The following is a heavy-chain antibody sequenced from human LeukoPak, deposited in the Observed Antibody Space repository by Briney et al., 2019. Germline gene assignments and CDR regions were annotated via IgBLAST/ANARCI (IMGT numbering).Heavy chain of an antibody. V-gene: IGHV4-59*01. CDR2: IYYSGST. CDR1: GGSISSYY. CDR3: ARVVRHYDSSGYYCDY. J-gene: IGHJ4*02. D-gene: IGHD3-22*01. Sequence: SETLSLTCTGSGGSISSYYWSWIRQPPGKGLEWIWYIYYSGSTNYNPSLKSRVTISVDTSKNQFSLKLSSVTAADTAVYYCARVVRHYDSSGYYCDYWRQGTLVTVSS.